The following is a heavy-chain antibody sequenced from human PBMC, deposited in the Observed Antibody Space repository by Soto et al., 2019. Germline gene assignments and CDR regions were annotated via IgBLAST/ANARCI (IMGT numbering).Heavy chain of an antibody. CDR1: GYTFTSYG. J-gene: IGHJ3*02. V-gene: IGHV1-18*01. CDR3: ARDHHDILTGYYPRDAFDI. D-gene: IGHD3-9*01. CDR2: ISAYNGNT. Sequence: ASVKVSCKGSGYTFTSYGISWVRQAPGQRLEWMGWISAYNGNTNYAQKLQGRVTMTTDTSTSTAYMELRSLRSDDTAVYYCARDHHDILTGYYPRDAFDIWGQGTMVTVSS.